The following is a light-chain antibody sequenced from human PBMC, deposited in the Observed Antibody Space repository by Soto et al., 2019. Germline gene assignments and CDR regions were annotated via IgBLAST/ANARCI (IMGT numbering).Light chain of an antibody. V-gene: IGLV2-14*01. CDR2: EVS. J-gene: IGLJ2*01. CDR3: SSYTSSSTRVV. Sequence: QSALTQPASVSGSPGQSITISCTGTSSDIGNYDFVSWYQQVPGTAPKAMIYEVSSRPSGVSNRFSGSKSGNTASLTISGLQAEDEADYYCSSYTSSSTRVVFGGGTKLTVL. CDR1: SSDIGNYDF.